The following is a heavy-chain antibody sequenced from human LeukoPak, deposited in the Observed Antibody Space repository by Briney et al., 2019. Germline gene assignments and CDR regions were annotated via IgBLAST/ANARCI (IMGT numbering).Heavy chain of an antibody. V-gene: IGHV3-48*04. CDR2: ISSSGNTI. J-gene: IGHJ4*02. CDR3: ARDSAPRGSEREVITSLDS. CDR1: GFTFRGYS. Sequence: GGSLRLSCTASGFTFRGYSFNWVRQAPGKGLEWVSYISSSGNTIYYADSVKGRFTISRDNAKNSLFLQMNSLRAEDTAVYYCARDSAPRGSEREVITSLDSWGQGTLVTVSS. D-gene: IGHD3-3*01.